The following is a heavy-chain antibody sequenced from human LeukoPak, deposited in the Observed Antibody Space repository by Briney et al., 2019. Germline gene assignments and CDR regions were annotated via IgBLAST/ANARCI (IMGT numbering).Heavy chain of an antibody. CDR1: GYTFTGYY. D-gene: IGHD4-17*01. V-gene: IGHV1-2*06. CDR3: ARGGAATVSSYYYYYYMDV. CDR2: INPNSGGT. J-gene: IGHJ6*03. Sequence: VASVKLSCKASGYTFTGYYMHWVRQAPGQGLEWMGRINPNSGGTNYAQKFQGRVTMTRDTSISTAYMELSRLRSDDTAVYYCARGGAATVSSYYYYYYMDVWGKGTTVTVSS.